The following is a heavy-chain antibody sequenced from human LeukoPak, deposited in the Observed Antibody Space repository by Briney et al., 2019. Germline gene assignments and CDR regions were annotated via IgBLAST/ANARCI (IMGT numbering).Heavy chain of an antibody. Sequence: GESLKISCKGSGYSFTSYWIGWVRQMPGKGLEWMGIIYPGDSDTRYSPSFQGQVTISADKSISTAYLQWSSLKASDTAMYYCARHAVAGISAVYYNWFDPWGQGTLVPVSS. CDR2: IYPGDSDT. D-gene: IGHD6-19*01. J-gene: IGHJ5*02. CDR1: GYSFTSYW. CDR3: ARHAVAGISAVYYNWFDP. V-gene: IGHV5-51*01.